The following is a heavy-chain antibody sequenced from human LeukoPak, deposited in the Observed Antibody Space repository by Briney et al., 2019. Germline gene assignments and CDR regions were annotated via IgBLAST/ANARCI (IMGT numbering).Heavy chain of an antibody. CDR1: GGSISSSSYY. CDR3: ARDNGSGSYSSSFDP. D-gene: IGHD3-10*01. V-gene: IGHV4-39*07. CDR2: IYYSGSA. Sequence: SETLSLTCTVSGGSISSSSYYWGWIRQPPGKGLEWIGSIYYSGSAYYNPSLKSRVTISVDTSKNQFSLKLSSVTAADTAVYYCARDNGSGSYSSSFDPWGQGTLVTVSS. J-gene: IGHJ5*02.